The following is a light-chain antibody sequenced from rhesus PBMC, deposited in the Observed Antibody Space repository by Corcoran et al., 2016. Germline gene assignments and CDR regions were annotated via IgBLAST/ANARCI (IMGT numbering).Light chain of an antibody. CDR2: YTS. CDR3: QQYETFPPT. CDR1: QAIKNY. V-gene: IGKV1-66*01. J-gene: IGKJ4*01. Sequence: DIQMTQSPSSLSASVGDRVTFTCRASQAIKNYASWYQQKSGKAPKPLIFYTSSLETGVPSRFSGSRSGTDYILTISSLQPEDFATYYCQQYETFPPTFGGGTKVDLK.